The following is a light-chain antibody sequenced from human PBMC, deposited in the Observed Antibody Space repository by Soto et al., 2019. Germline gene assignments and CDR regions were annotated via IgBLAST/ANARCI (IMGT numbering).Light chain of an antibody. Sequence: DIQMTQSPSTLSASVGDRVTITCRASQSIINYLVWYQQKPVKARKLLIYAATRRHTGVPARFSGSGSGTGFTLTISSLQPEYFATYYCKQSYSTPPITFGQGTRWRL. J-gene: IGKJ5*01. CDR2: AAT. CDR1: QSIINY. V-gene: IGKV1-39*01. CDR3: KQSYSTPPIT.